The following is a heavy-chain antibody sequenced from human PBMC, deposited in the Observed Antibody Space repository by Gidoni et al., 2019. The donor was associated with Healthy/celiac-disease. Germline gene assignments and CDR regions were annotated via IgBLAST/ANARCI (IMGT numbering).Heavy chain of an antibody. J-gene: IGHJ6*02. CDR1: GFTFSSYS. CDR3: ARDLPPLGPYTVTPGYGMDV. CDR2: ISISSSYI. V-gene: IGHV3-21*01. D-gene: IGHD4-17*01. Sequence: EVQLVESGGGLVKPGGSLRLSCAASGFTFSSYSLNWVRQAPGTGLEWVSAISISSSYIYYADSVKGRFTISRDNAKNSLYLQMNSLRAEDTAVYYCARDLPPLGPYTVTPGYGMDVWGQGTTVTVSS.